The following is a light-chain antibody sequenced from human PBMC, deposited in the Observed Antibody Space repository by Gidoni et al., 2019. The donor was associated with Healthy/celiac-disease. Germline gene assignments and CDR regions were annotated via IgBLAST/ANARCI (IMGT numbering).Light chain of an antibody. CDR3: QQRSNWLFT. J-gene: IGKJ3*01. V-gene: IGKV3-11*01. CDR2: DAS. Sequence: EIVLTHSPAILSLSPGARANLSCRASQRVSSYLAWYQQKPGQAPRLLIYDASNRATGIPARLSGSGSGTDFTLTISRLEPEDFAVYYCQQRSNWLFTFGAGTKVDNK. CDR1: QRVSSY.